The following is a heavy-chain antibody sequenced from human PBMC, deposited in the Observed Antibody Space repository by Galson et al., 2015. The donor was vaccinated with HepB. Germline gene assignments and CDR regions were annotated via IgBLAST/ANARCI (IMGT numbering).Heavy chain of an antibody. CDR3: ASSEHYDYGDPNPNYYMDV. CDR2: IIPILGIA. Sequence: SVKVSCKASGGTFSSYAISWVRQAPGQGLEWMGGIIPILGIANYAQKFQGRVTITADKSTSTAYMELSSLRSEDTAVYYCASSEHYDYGDPNPNYYMDVWGKGTTVTVSS. D-gene: IGHD4-17*01. J-gene: IGHJ6*03. V-gene: IGHV1-69*10. CDR1: GGTFSSYA.